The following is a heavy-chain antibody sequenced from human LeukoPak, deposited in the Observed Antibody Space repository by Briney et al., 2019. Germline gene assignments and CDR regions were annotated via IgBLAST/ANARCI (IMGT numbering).Heavy chain of an antibody. CDR3: ARDGAMYYYDSSGYSTFDY. CDR1: GGSISSSSYY. Sequence: SETLSLTCTVSGGSISSSSYYWGWIRQPPGKGLEWIGSIYYSGSTYYNPSLRSRVTISVDTSKNQFSLKLSSVTAADTAVYYCARDGAMYYYDSSGYSTFDYWGQGTLVTVSS. D-gene: IGHD3-22*01. J-gene: IGHJ4*02. V-gene: IGHV4-39*02. CDR2: IYYSGST.